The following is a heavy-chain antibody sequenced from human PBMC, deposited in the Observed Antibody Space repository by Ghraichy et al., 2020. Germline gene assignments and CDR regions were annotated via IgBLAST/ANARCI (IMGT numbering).Heavy chain of an antibody. V-gene: IGHV3-33*01. D-gene: IGHD2-2*01. CDR3: ARAGCSSTSCYTYYYYGMDV. Sequence: GESLNISCAASGFTFSSYGMHWVRQAPGKGLEWVAVIWYDGSNKYYADSVKGRFTISRDNSKNTLYLQMNSLRAEDTAVYYCARAGCSSTSCYTYYYYGMDVWGQGTTVTVSS. J-gene: IGHJ6*02. CDR2: IWYDGSNK. CDR1: GFTFSSYG.